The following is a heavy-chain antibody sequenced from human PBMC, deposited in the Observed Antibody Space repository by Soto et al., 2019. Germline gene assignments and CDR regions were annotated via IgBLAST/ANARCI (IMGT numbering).Heavy chain of an antibody. D-gene: IGHD3-3*01. CDR3: AGSRITIFGVVVPMDV. V-gene: IGHV3-48*02. CDR1: GFTFSSYS. J-gene: IGHJ6*02. Sequence: GGSLRLSCAASGFTFSSYSMNWVRQAPGKGLEWVSYISSSSSTIYYADSVKGRFTISRDNAKNSLYLQMNSLRDEDTAVYYCAGSRITIFGVVVPMDVWGQGTTVTVSS. CDR2: ISSSSSTI.